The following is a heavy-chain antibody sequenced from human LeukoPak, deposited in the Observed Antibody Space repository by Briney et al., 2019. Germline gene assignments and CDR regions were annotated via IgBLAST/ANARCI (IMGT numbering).Heavy chain of an antibody. D-gene: IGHD3-10*01. CDR3: ARAMYGSGRVFDY. CDR2: INSGSTI. V-gene: IGHV3-48*03. J-gene: IGHJ4*02. CDR1: GFTFSTYE. Sequence: GGSLRLSCAASGFTFSTYEMNWVRQAPGKGLEWVSYINSGSTIYYADSVKSRFTISRDNAKNSLYLQMNSLRAEDTAVYYCARAMYGSGRVFDYWGQGTLVTVSS.